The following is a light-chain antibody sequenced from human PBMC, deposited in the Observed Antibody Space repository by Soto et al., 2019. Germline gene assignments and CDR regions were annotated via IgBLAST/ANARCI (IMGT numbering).Light chain of an antibody. Sequence: DIVMTQSPLSLPVTPGEPASISCRSSQSLLHSNGYSYLNWYLQKPGQSPQLLIYLASNRSPGVPDRISGSGLGTDFTLKISRVEAEDVGVYYCRQALQTPYTFGQGTQLEIK. CDR2: LAS. V-gene: IGKV2-28*01. CDR3: RQALQTPYT. J-gene: IGKJ2*01. CDR1: QSLLHSNGYSY.